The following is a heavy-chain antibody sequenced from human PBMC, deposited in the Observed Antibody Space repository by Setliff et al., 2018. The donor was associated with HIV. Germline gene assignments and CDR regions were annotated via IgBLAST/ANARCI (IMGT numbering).Heavy chain of an antibody. CDR1: GGSISSGNYS. CDR2: IYHSGIT. V-gene: IGHV4-30-4*08. D-gene: IGHD3-10*01. J-gene: IGHJ4*02. Sequence: PSETLSLTCTVSGGSISSGNYSWNWMRQTPGNGLEWIGYIYHSGITSSHPSLKSLCIMLIDKSQNQFSLKVNSVTAADTAVYYCARVRYFYHNDGSRSRHFDYWGQGELVTVAS. CDR3: ARVRYFYHNDGSRSRHFDY.